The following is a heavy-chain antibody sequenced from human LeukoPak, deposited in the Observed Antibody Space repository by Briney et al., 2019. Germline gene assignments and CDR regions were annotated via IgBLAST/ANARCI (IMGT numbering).Heavy chain of an antibody. D-gene: IGHD6-19*01. V-gene: IGHV4-59*01. Sequence: NPSETLSLTCTVSGGSISSYYWSWIRQPPGKGLEWIGYIYYSGSTNYNPSLKSRVTISVDTSKNQFSLKLSSVTAADTAVYYCARGQQWLVPGDYFDYWGQGTLVTVSS. J-gene: IGHJ4*02. CDR3: ARGQQWLVPGDYFDY. CDR2: IYYSGST. CDR1: GGSISSYY.